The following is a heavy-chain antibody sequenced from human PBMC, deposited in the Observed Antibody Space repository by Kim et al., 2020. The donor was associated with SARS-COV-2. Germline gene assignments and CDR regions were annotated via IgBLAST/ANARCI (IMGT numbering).Heavy chain of an antibody. V-gene: IGHV3-74*01. CDR1: GFTLSNYW. Sequence: GGSLRLSCAASGFTLSNYWMHWVRQAPGNGLVWVSLIKGDGSAAYYADSVKGRFTISEDNAKNTLYLQMNSLRAEDTAVYYCVRCLLVTASCLDFWGQGIVLTVSS. J-gene: IGHJ4*02. CDR2: IKGDGSAA. D-gene: IGHD2-21*02. CDR3: VRCLLVTASCLDF.